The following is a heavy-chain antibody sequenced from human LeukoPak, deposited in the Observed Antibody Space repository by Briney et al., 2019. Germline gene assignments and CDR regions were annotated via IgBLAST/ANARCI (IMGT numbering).Heavy chain of an antibody. CDR1: GGSISSGGYY. CDR2: IYYSGST. D-gene: IGHD3-22*01. V-gene: IGHV4-31*03. Sequence: SETLSLTCTVSGGSISSGGYYWSWIRQHPGKGLEWIGYIYYSGSTYYNPSLKSRVTISVDTSKNQFSLKLSSVTAADTAVYYCASVYDSSGYYLDYWGQGTLVTVSS. J-gene: IGHJ4*02. CDR3: ASVYDSSGYYLDY.